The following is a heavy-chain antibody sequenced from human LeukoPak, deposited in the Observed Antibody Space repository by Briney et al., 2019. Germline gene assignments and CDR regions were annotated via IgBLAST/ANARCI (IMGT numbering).Heavy chain of an antibody. Sequence: EITKSYAASVNGRFTISRDNSKSTLYLQMNSLRAEDAAVYYCAKGIATAGTHYYYGMDVCGQGTTVTVSS. CDR2: EITK. D-gene: IGHD6-13*01. J-gene: IGHJ6*02. V-gene: IGHV3-30*02. CDR3: AKGIATAGTHYYYGMDV.